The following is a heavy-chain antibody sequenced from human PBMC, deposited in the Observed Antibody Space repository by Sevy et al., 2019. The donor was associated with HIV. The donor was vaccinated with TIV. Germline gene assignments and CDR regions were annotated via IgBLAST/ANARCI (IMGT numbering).Heavy chain of an antibody. Sequence: GGSLRLSCAASGFTFSSYWMSWVRQAPGKGLEWVANIKQDGSEKYYVDSVKGRFTISRDNAKNSLYLQMNSLRAEDTAVYYCARDLSMIVVAGLGYWAQGTLVTVSS. V-gene: IGHV3-7*01. D-gene: IGHD3-22*01. CDR2: IKQDGSEK. CDR3: ARDLSMIVVAGLGY. CDR1: GFTFSSYW. J-gene: IGHJ4*02.